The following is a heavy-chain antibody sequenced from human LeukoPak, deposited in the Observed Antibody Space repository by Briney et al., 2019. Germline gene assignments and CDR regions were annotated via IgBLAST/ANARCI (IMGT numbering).Heavy chain of an antibody. CDR3: RVVVVAATSDKFDY. J-gene: IGHJ4*02. CDR1: GYTFTSYG. CDR2: ISAYNGNT. D-gene: IGHD2-15*01. Sequence: ASVKVSCKASGYTFTSYGISWVRQAPGQGLEWMGWISAYNGNTNYAQKLQGRVTMTTDTSTSTAYMELRGLRSDDTAVYYCRVVVVAATSDKFDYWGQGTLVTVSS. V-gene: IGHV1-18*01.